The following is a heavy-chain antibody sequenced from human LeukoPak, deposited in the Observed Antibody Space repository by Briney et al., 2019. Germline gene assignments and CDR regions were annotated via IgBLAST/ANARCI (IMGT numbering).Heavy chain of an antibody. D-gene: IGHD1-14*01. CDR3: ARAPGGEDVVTNFDY. J-gene: IGHJ4*02. Sequence: PGGSLRLSCAASGFTFSSYEMNWVRQAPGKGLEWVSYISSSGSTIYYADSVKGRFTISRDNAENSLYLQMNSLRAEDTAVYYCARAPGGEDVVTNFDYWGQGTLVTVSS. CDR1: GFTFSSYE. CDR2: ISSSGSTI. V-gene: IGHV3-48*03.